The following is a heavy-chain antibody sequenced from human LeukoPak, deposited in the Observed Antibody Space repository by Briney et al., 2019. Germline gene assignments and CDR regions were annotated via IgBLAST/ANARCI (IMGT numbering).Heavy chain of an antibody. CDR1: GFTFSSYW. Sequence: PGGSLRLSCAASGFTFSSYWMSWVRQAPGKGLEWVANMNQDGSEKYYLDSVKGRFTISRDNAKNSLYLQMNNLRAEDTAVYYCARGGELLRPADYWGQGDYWGQGTLVTVSS. V-gene: IGHV3-7*01. D-gene: IGHD1-26*01. CDR2: MNQDGSEK. CDR3: ARGGELLRPADYWGQGDY. J-gene: IGHJ4*02.